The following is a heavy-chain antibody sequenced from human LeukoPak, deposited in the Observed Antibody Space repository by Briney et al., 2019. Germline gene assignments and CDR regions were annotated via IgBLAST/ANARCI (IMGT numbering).Heavy chain of an antibody. CDR3: ARAGPTWSGYSGLVDY. V-gene: IGHV1-18*01. D-gene: IGHD3-3*01. CDR2: ISAYNGNT. CDR1: GYTFTSYG. J-gene: IGHJ4*02. Sequence: ASVKVSCKASGYTFTSYGISWVRQAPGQGLEWMGWISAYNGNTNYAQRLQGRVTMTTDTSTSTAYMELRSLGSDDTAVYYCARAGPTWSGYSGLVDYWGQGTLVTVSS.